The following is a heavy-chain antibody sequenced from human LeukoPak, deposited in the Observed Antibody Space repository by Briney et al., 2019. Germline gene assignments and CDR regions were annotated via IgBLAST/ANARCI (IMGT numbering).Heavy chain of an antibody. CDR1: GGSISSYH. Sequence: PSETLSPTCTVSGGSISSYHWIWIRQPPGKGLEWIGYIYYRGRTNYNPSLKSRVTISVDTSKNQFSLKLSSVTAADTAVYYCARVLGCSTTSCYAAYIDSWGQGTLVTVSS. V-gene: IGHV4-59*01. J-gene: IGHJ4*02. D-gene: IGHD2-2*01. CDR3: ARVLGCSTTSCYAAYIDS. CDR2: IYYRGRT.